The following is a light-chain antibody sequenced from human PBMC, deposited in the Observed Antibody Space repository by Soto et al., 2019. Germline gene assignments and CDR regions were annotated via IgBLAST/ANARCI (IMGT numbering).Light chain of an antibody. CDR2: EVT. Sequence: QSALTQPASVTGSPGQSITISCTGTTSDVGGYDRVSWFQQYPGTAPKLMIYEVTNRPSGVSDRFSGSKSVNTASLTISGLQPEDKADYYCSSYTIKNTWVFGGGTKVTVL. V-gene: IGLV2-14*01. CDR3: SSYTIKNTWV. CDR1: TSDVGGYDR. J-gene: IGLJ3*02.